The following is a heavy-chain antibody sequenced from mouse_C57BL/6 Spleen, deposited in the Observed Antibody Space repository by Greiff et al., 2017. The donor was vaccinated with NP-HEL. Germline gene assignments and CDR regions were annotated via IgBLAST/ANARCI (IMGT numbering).Heavy chain of an antibody. CDR1: GFTFSSSG. V-gene: IGHV5-6*01. D-gene: IGHD1-1*01. Sequence: EVKLMESGGDLVKPGGSLKLSCAASGFTFSSSGMSWVRQTPDKRLEWVATISSGASYTYYPDSVKGRFTISRDNAKNTLYLQMSSLKSEDTAMYYCARHSDYGSSRTWAMDYWGKGTAVTVSS. J-gene: IGHJ4*01. CDR3: ARHSDYGSSRTWAMDY. CDR2: ISSGASYT.